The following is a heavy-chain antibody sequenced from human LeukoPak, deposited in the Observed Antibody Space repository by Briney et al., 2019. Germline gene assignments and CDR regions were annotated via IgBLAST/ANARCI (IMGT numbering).Heavy chain of an antibody. J-gene: IGHJ6*02. CDR3: ARGRSPRGYYYGMDV. CDR2: ISSNGGET. V-gene: IGHV3-64*02. Sequence: PGGSLRLSCAASGFSFSSYVMHWVRQAPGKGLVYVSAISSNGGETYYADSVKGRFTISRDNSKNALYLQMGSLRVEDMAVYYCARGRSPRGYYYGMDVWGQGTTVTVS. D-gene: IGHD1-26*01. CDR1: GFSFSSYV.